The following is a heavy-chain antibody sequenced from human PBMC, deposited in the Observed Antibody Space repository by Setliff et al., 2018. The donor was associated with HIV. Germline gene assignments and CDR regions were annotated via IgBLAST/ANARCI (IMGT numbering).Heavy chain of an antibody. Sequence: PGESLKISCAASGFTFSSYSMNWVRQAPGKGLEWVSSISSSSSYIYYADSVKGRFTISRDNAKNSLYLQMNSLRAEDTAVYYCARATYDSSGYYYVLYYYYYYMDVWGKGTTVTVSS. CDR2: ISSSSSYI. CDR3: ARATYDSSGYYYVLYYYYYYMDV. V-gene: IGHV3-21*01. J-gene: IGHJ6*03. CDR1: GFTFSSYS. D-gene: IGHD3-22*01.